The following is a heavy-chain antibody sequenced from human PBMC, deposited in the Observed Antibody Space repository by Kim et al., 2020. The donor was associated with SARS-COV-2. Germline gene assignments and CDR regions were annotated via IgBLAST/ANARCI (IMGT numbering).Heavy chain of an antibody. J-gene: IGHJ6*02. CDR2: ISYDGSNK. D-gene: IGHD1-26*01. V-gene: IGHV3-30-3*01. CDR3: ASARGGSYYYGMDV. Sequence: GGSLRLSCAASGFTFSSYAMHWVRQAPGKGLEWVAVISYDGSNKYYADSVKGRFTISRDNSKNTLYLQMNSRRAEDTAVYYCASARGGSYYYGMDVWGQGTTVTVSS. CDR1: GFTFSSYA.